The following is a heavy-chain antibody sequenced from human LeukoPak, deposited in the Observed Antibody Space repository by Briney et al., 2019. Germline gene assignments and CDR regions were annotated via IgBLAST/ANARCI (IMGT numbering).Heavy chain of an antibody. J-gene: IGHJ6*02. CDR3: TTLAPGYYYGMDV. CDR2: ILHNGDST. CDR1: GFTCSTYV. D-gene: IGHD1-1*01. V-gene: IGHV3-23*01. Sequence: PGGSLRLSCAASGFTCSTYVMSWVRQAPGKGLEWLSLILHNGDSTYYADSVKGRFTISRDNSKNTLYLQMNSLRAEDTAVYYCTTLAPGYYYGMDVWGQGTTVTVSS.